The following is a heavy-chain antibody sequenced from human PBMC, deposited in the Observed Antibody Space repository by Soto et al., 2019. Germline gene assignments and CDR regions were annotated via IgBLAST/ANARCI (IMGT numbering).Heavy chain of an antibody. CDR2: ISAYNGDT. J-gene: IGHJ4*02. D-gene: IGHD3-22*01. Sequence: QIQLVQSGGEVKKPGASVKVSRKASGYTFRSYGISWVRQAPGQGLEWVGWISAYNGDTHYAPKFQDRITVTTETSTDTAYMELRSLRLDDTAVYYCARDWSRYYDNSGLIWFYWGQGSLVTVSS. V-gene: IGHV1-18*04. CDR1: GYTFRSYG. CDR3: ARDWSRYYDNSGLIWFY.